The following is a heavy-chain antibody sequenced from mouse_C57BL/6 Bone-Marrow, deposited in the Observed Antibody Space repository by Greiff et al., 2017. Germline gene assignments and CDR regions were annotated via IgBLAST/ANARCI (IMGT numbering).Heavy chain of an antibody. CDR1: GYTFTSYW. CDR2: LDPSDSYT. V-gene: IGHV1-69*01. D-gene: IGHD2-2*01. J-gene: IGHJ2*01. CDR3: ARDGYDAFDY. Sequence: QVQLKQPGAELVMPGASVKLSCKASGYTFTSYWMHWVKQRPGQGLEWIGELDPSDSYTNYNQKFKGKSTLTVDKSSSTAYMQLSSLTSEDSAVYYCARDGYDAFDYWGQGTTLTVSS.